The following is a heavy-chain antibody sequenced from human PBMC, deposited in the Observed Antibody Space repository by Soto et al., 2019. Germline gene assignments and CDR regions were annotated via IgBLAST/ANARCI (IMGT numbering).Heavy chain of an antibody. CDR1: GYTFTGYY. CDR2: INPNSGGT. D-gene: IGHD6-13*01. CDR3: ARDGSRGDYYFDY. V-gene: IGHV1-2*04. J-gene: IGHJ4*02. Sequence: VASVKVSCKASGYTFTGYYMHWVRQAPGQGLEWMGWINPNSGGTNYAQKFQGWVTMTRDTSISTAYMELSRLRSDDTAVYYCARDGSRGDYYFDYWGQGTLVTVSS.